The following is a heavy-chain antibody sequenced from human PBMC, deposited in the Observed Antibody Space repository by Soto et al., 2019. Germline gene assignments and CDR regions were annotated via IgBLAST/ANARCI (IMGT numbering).Heavy chain of an antibody. V-gene: IGHV1-69*13. CDR1: GGTFSSYA. Sequence: GASVKVSCKASGGTFSSYAISWVRQAPGQGLEWMGGIIPIFGTANYAQKFQGRVTITADESTSTAYMELSSLRSEDTAVYYCARTGDFWSGYYLLFDYYYMDVWGKGTTVTVSS. D-gene: IGHD3-3*01. J-gene: IGHJ6*03. CDR2: IIPIFGTA. CDR3: ARTGDFWSGYYLLFDYYYMDV.